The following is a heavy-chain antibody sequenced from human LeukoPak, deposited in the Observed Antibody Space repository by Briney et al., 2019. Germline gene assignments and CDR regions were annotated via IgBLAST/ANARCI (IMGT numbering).Heavy chain of an antibody. V-gene: IGHV1-2*02. CDR1: GYTFTGYY. J-gene: IGHJ4*02. Sequence: ASVKVSCKASGYTFTGYYMHWVRQAPGLGLEWMGWINPNSGGTNYAQKFQGRVTMTRDTSISTAYMELSRLRSDDTAVYYCARDSGDTAMGAGGYWGQGTLVTVSS. CDR2: INPNSGGT. CDR3: ARDSGDTAMGAGGY. D-gene: IGHD5-18*01.